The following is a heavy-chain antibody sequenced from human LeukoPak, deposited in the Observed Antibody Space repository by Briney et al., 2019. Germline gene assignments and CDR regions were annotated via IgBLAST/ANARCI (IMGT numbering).Heavy chain of an antibody. D-gene: IGHD3-22*01. V-gene: IGHV3-23*01. CDR3: AKDYYDSSGYYLDY. CDR2: ISGSGGST. Sequence: PGGSLRLSCIASGFTFSDYWMHWVRQAPGKGLEWVSAISGSGGSTYYADSVKGRFTISRDNSKNTLYLQMNSLRAEDTVVYYCAKDYYDSSGYYLDYWGQGTLVTVSS. J-gene: IGHJ4*02. CDR1: GFTFSDYW.